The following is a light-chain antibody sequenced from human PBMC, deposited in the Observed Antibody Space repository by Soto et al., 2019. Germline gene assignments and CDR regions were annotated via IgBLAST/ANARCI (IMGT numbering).Light chain of an antibody. CDR2: DVV. Sequence: QSVLTQPASVSGSPGQSITISCTGTSNDVGAYTFVSWYQQHPDKAPKLMIYDVVDRPSGVSNRFSGSKSGNTASLTISGLQAEDEADYYCSSYTTSATVVFGGGTKLTVL. V-gene: IGLV2-14*03. J-gene: IGLJ2*01. CDR1: SNDVGAYTF. CDR3: SSYTTSATVV.